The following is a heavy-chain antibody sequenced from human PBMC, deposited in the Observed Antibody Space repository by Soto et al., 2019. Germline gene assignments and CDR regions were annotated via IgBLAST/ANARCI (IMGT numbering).Heavy chain of an antibody. CDR3: ASRTSGWYFDY. CDR2: ISGSGGST. V-gene: IGHV3-23*01. J-gene: IGHJ4*02. CDR1: GFTFSSYA. D-gene: IGHD6-19*01. Sequence: EVQLLESGGGLVQPGGSLRLSCTASGFTFSSYAMNWVRQAPGKGLEWVSVISGSGGSTYFADSVKGRFTISRDNSKITLYLQMNSLRAEDTAVYYCASRTSGWYFDYWGQGTLVTVSS.